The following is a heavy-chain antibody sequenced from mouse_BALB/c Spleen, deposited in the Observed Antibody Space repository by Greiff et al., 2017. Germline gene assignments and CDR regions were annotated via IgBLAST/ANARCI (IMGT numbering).Heavy chain of an antibody. D-gene: IGHD1-1*01. CDR1: GYTFTSHW. J-gene: IGHJ4*01. CDR2: IYPSDSYT. V-gene: IGHV1-69*02. Sequence: QVQLQQPGAELVRPGASVKLSCKASGYTFTSHWINWVKQRPGQGPEWIGNIYPSDSYTNYNQKFKDKATLTVDKSSSTAYMQLSSPTSEDSAVYCCTRSSYYGDYYAMDYWGQGTSVTVSS. CDR3: TRSSYYGDYYAMDY.